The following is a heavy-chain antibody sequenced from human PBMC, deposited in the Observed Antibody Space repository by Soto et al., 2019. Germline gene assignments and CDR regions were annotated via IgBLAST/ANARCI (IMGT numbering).Heavy chain of an antibody. CDR3: ARDAHYYDSSGYYYNAFDI. V-gene: IGHV4-31*03. CDR1: GGSISSGGYY. Sequence: QVQLQQSGPGLVNPSQTLSLTCTVSGGSISSGGYYWSWIRQHPGKGLEWLGYIYYSGSTYYNPSLKSRVTISVDTSKNQFSLKLSSVTDADTAVYYCARDAHYYDSSGYYYNAFDIWGQGTMVTVSS. J-gene: IGHJ3*02. D-gene: IGHD3-22*01. CDR2: IYYSGST.